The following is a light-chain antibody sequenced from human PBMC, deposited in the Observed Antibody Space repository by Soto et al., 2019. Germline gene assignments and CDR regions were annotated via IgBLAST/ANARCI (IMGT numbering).Light chain of an antibody. CDR1: QSIKSH. CDR3: QPSYTFPFT. Sequence: DIQMTQSPSSLSASVGDRVTVTCRASQSIKSHLNWYQQKPGQAPKLLIYGASTLEGGVPSSFSGSGSGTEFTLTISSLQPEDSATYYCQPSYTFPFTFGPGTKVNIK. CDR2: GAS. V-gene: IGKV1-39*01. J-gene: IGKJ3*01.